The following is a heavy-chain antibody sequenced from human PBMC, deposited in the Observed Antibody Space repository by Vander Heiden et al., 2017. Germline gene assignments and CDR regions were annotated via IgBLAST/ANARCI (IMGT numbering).Heavy chain of an antibody. CDR1: GGSFSGYY. D-gene: IGHD3-3*01. CDR2: INHSGST. CDR3: ARGYDFWSGSLDY. Sequence: QVQLQQWGAGLLKPSETLSLTCAVYGGSFSGYYWSWIRQPPGKGLEWIGEINHSGSTNYNPSLKSRVTISVDTSKNQFSLKLSSVTAADTAVYYYARGYDFWSGSLDYWGQGTLVTVSS. J-gene: IGHJ4*02. V-gene: IGHV4-34*01.